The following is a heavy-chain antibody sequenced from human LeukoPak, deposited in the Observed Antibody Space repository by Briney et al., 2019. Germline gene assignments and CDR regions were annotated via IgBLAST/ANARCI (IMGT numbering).Heavy chain of an antibody. Sequence: PSETLSLTCTVSGGSISSGDYYWSWIRQPPGKGLEWIGYIYYSGSTYYNPSLKSRVTISVDTSKNQFSLKLSSVTAADTAVYYCARASFDSSGYYQNFDCWGQGTLVTVSS. CDR1: GGSISSGDYY. V-gene: IGHV4-30-4*01. CDR2: IYYSGST. D-gene: IGHD3-22*01. J-gene: IGHJ4*02. CDR3: ARASFDSSGYYQNFDC.